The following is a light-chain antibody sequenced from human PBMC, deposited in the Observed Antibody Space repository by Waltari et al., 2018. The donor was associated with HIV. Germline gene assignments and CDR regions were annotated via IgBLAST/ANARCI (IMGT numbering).Light chain of an antibody. J-gene: IGLJ2*01. CDR2: DDS. CDR3: QVWDSSTDLRV. Sequence: SYVLTQPPSVSVAPGPTARITCGGNNIGSKGVHWYQQKPGQAPVLVVYDDSDRPSVIPERFSGSSSWNTATLTISRVEAGDEADFYCQVWDSSTDLRVFGGGTKLTVL. CDR1: NIGSKG. V-gene: IGLV3-21*02.